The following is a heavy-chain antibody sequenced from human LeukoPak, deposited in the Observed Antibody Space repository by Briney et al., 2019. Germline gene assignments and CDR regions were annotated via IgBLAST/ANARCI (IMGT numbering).Heavy chain of an antibody. CDR2: IYHSGST. CDR3: ARTPDGTDAFDI. J-gene: IGHJ3*02. D-gene: IGHD1-14*01. V-gene: IGHV4-4*02. Sequence: PGGSLRLSCAASGFTFSSYAMSWVRQAPGKGLEWIGEIYHSGSTNYNPSLKSRVTISVDKSKNQFSLKLSSVTAADTAVYYCARTPDGTDAFDIWGQGTMVTVSS. CDR1: GFTFSSYAM.